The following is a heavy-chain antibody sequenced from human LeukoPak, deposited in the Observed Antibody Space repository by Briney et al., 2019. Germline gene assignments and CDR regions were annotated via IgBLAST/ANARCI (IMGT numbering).Heavy chain of an antibody. CDR1: GGSFSGYY. CDR2: INHSGST. J-gene: IGHJ4*02. Sequence: PSETLSLTCAVYGGSFSGYYWSWIRQPPGKGLEWIGEINHSGSTNYNPSLKSRVTISVDTSKNQFSLKLSSVTAADTAVYYCASSTTVTTPSYWGQGTLVTVSS. D-gene: IGHD4-11*01. V-gene: IGHV4-34*01. CDR3: ASSTTVTTPSY.